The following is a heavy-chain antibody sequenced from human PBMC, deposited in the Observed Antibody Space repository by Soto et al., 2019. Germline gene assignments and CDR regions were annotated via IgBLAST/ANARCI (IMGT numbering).Heavy chain of an antibody. J-gene: IGHJ4*02. CDR1: GFTFSTYW. V-gene: IGHV3-7*01. Sequence: EVQLVESGGGLVQPGGSLRLSCAVSGFTFSTYWMTWVRQAPGKGLEWVANIKEDGSEKHYVDSVKGRFTISRDNAKNSLYLQMHSLRAEDTAVYFCARGGSESDYWGQGTLVTVSS. D-gene: IGHD3-10*01. CDR3: ARGGSESDY. CDR2: IKEDGSEK.